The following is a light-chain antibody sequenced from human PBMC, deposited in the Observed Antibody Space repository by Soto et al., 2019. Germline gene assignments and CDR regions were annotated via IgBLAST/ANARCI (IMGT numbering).Light chain of an antibody. J-gene: IGLJ1*01. CDR1: SSNIGSGFD. V-gene: IGLV1-40*01. CDR3: QSYDSSLSGSNV. CDR2: ANS. Sequence: QSVLTQPPSVSGAPGQGVTISCTGSSSNIGSGFDVHWYQQLPGTAPRLLIYANSNRPSGVPDRFSGSRSGSSASLAITGLQAEDEADYYCQSYDSSLSGSNVFGTGTKLTVL.